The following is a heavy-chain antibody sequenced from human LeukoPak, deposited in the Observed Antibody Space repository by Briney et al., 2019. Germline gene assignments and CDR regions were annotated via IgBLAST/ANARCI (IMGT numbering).Heavy chain of an antibody. CDR2: ISATGGAT. J-gene: IGHJ4*02. CDR1: KFTFSTYA. V-gene: IGHV3-64*04. CDR3: AGRPTGYSSGYIH. Sequence: PGGSLRLSCSASKFTFSTYAMHWVRQAPGKGLECVSSISATGGATYYADSVKGRFTISRDNSENIVYLQMNNLRVEDTAVYYCAGRPTGYSSGYIHWGQGTLVTVSS. D-gene: IGHD5-18*01.